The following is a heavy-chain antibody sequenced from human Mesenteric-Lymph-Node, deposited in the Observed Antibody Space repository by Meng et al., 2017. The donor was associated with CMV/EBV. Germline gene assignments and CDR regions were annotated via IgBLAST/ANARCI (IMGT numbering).Heavy chain of an antibody. D-gene: IGHD6-6*01. V-gene: IGHV1-3*02. Sequence: ASVKVSCKASGYTFTSYAMHWVRQAPGQRLEWMGWSNAGNGNTKYSQEFQGRVTMTTDTSTSTAYMELRSLGSDDTAVYYCARERAARPGNWFDPWGQGTLVTVSS. CDR1: GYTFTSYA. CDR2: SNAGNGNT. CDR3: ARERAARPGNWFDP. J-gene: IGHJ5*02.